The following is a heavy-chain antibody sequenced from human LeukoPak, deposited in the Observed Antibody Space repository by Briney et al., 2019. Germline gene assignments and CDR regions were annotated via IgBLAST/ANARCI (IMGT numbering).Heavy chain of an antibody. CDR2: ISAYNGNT. Sequence: ASVKVSCKASGGTFSSYAISWVRQAPGQGLEWMGWISAYNGNTNYAQKLQGRVTMTTDTSTSTVYMELRSLRSDDTAVYYCAREDFDWLTNYYYYGMDVWGQGTTVTVSS. J-gene: IGHJ6*02. CDR1: GGTFSSYA. D-gene: IGHD3-9*01. V-gene: IGHV1-18*01. CDR3: AREDFDWLTNYYYYGMDV.